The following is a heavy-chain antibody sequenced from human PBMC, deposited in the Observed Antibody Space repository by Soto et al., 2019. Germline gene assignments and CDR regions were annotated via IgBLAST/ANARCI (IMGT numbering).Heavy chain of an antibody. Sequence: QVQLGQSGSEVKKPGASVKLSCKASGYTFTSYGISWVRQAPGQGLEWMGWISAYNGNTNYAQKLQGRVTMTTDTSTSTAYMDLRSLKSDDTAVYDCAGDNLWVGKQTRDYSTYYMDVWGKVSTVTVSS. D-gene: IGHD3-10*01. CDR2: ISAYNGNT. CDR3: AGDNLWVGKQTRDYSTYYMDV. J-gene: IGHJ6*03. CDR1: GYTFTSYG. V-gene: IGHV1-18*01.